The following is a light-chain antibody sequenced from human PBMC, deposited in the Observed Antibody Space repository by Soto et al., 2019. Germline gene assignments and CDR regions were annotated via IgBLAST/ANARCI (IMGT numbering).Light chain of an antibody. J-gene: IGKJ1*01. CDR2: HAS. CDR1: QSINNW. V-gene: IGKV1-5*01. CDR3: QQDRSYS. Sequence: MTHSPLPLAVTPGEPASISCRSSQSINNWLAWYQQKPGTAPKLLIYHASTLESGVPSRFSGSGSGTEFTLTISSLQPDDFATYYCQQDRSYSFGQGTKVDIK.